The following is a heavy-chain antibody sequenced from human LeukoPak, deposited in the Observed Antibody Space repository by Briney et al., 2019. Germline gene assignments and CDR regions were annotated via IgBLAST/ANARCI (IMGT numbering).Heavy chain of an antibody. CDR1: GDSISSHY. V-gene: IGHV4-4*07. CDR3: AGGPVTTFY. Sequence: KPSETLSLTCTVSGDSISSHYWSWIRQPAGKGLEWVGRIHTSGSTDYNPSLKSRVTMSVDTSKNQFSLKVSSVTAADTAVYYCAGGPVTTFYWGQGTLVTVSS. J-gene: IGHJ4*02. CDR2: IHTSGST. D-gene: IGHD4-17*01.